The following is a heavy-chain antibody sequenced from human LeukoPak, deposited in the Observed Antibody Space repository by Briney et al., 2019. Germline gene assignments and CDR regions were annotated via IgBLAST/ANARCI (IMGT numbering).Heavy chain of an antibody. CDR3: ARGRSYGFDFDS. J-gene: IGHJ4*02. CDR2: KYYSGST. CDR1: GVSINTCCYY. V-gene: IGHV4-61*01. Sequence: SETLSLTCDVSGVSINTCCYYWTWLRQPPGQGLEWIGYKYYSGSTRYNSSLSSRLTISLNTSKNQFSLRLASVTAADTAVYYCARGRSYGFDFDSWGPGTLVIVSS. D-gene: IGHD5-18*01.